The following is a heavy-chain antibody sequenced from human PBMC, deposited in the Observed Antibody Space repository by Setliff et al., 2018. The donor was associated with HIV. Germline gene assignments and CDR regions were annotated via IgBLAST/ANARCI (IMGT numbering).Heavy chain of an antibody. Sequence: LSLTCFVSGGSLSSYYWSWIRQPPGKGLEWIAYIYYSGSTNYNPSLKSRVTISLDRSKNQFSLKLSSVTAADTAVYYCARTPSRGGFDYWGQGTLVTVSS. J-gene: IGHJ4*02. CDR1: GGSLSSYY. V-gene: IGHV4-59*01. CDR3: ARTPSRGGFDY. D-gene: IGHD3-16*01. CDR2: IYYSGST.